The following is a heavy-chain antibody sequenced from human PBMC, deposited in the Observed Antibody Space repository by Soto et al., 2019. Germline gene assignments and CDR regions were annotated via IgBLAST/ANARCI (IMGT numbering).Heavy chain of an antibody. CDR2: IIPILGIA. J-gene: IGHJ4*02. CDR1: GGTFSSYT. Sequence: QVQLVQSGAEVKKPGSSVKVSCKASGGTFSSYTISWVRQAPGQGLEWMGRIIPILGIANYAQKFQGRVTITADKSTSTAYMELSNLRSEDTGVEYCAVAAPRPCGDYGYFDYWGQGTLVTVSS. D-gene: IGHD4-17*01. V-gene: IGHV1-69*02. CDR3: AVAAPRPCGDYGYFDY.